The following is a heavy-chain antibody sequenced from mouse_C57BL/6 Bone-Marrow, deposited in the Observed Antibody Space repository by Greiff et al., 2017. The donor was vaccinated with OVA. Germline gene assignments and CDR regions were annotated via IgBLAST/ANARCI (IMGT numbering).Heavy chain of an antibody. CDR2: ISSGSSTI. J-gene: IGHJ2*01. CDR3: ARQNYGNFDY. D-gene: IGHD1-1*01. Sequence: EVKVVESGGGLVKPGGSLKLSCAASGFTFSDYGMHWVRQAPEKGLEWVAYISSGSSTIYYADTVKGRFTISRDNAKNTLFLQMTSLRSEDTAMYYCARQNYGNFDYWGQGTTLTVSS. CDR1: GFTFSDYG. V-gene: IGHV5-17*01.